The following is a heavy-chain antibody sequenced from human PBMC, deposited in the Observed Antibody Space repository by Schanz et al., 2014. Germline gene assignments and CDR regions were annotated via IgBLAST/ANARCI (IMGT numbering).Heavy chain of an antibody. Sequence: QVHLVQSGAEVKKPGASVKVSCKASGYTFSSYGITWVRQAPGQGLEWMGWINGYNGHTLYAQKFQGRVTMTTDTSTSTSYMELTSLRFDDTAVYYCARDFSAYVGNYFAYWGQGTLVTVSS. CDR1: GYTFSSYG. D-gene: IGHD5-12*01. J-gene: IGHJ4*02. CDR3: ARDFSAYVGNYFAY. CDR2: INGYNGHT. V-gene: IGHV1-18*01.